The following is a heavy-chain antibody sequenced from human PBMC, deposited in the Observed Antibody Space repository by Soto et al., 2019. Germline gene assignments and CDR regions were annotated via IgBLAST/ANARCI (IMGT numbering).Heavy chain of an antibody. V-gene: IGHV4-30-4*01. CDR1: GGSITSGDYY. J-gene: IGHJ4*02. D-gene: IGHD5-12*01. CDR3: ARLYTGYEAFDY. CDR2: IYYSGST. Sequence: PSETLSLTWVVSGGSITSGDYYWMGNRQSPGKGLEWIGYIYYSGSTYYNPSLKSRSTISIDTSKNQFFLDVDSVTAAGTAVYYCARLYTGYEAFDYWGQGTLVTVSS.